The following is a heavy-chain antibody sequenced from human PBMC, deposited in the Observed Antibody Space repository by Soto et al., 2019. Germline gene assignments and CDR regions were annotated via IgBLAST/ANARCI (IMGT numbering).Heavy chain of an antibody. CDR1: GFSFNRYT. Sequence: EVQLVESGGGLVKPGGSLRLSCAASGFSFNRYTMNWVRQAPGKGLEWVSSLSSTNRFIYYADSVKGRFTISRDNAESSLYLQMHSLRDEDTAVYYCARHRENMGPPPGLDFWGQGTLVTVSS. CDR3: ARHRENMGPPPGLDF. J-gene: IGHJ4*02. V-gene: IGHV3-21*06. CDR2: LSSTNRFI. D-gene: IGHD1-26*01.